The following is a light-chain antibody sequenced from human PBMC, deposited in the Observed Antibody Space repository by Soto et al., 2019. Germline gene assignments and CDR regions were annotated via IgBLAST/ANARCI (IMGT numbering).Light chain of an antibody. J-gene: IGLJ1*01. V-gene: IGLV4-69*01. Sequence: QLVLTQSPSASASLGASVKLTCTLSRGHSSYAIAWHQQQPEKGPRYLMNLNSDGSHTKGDGIPDRFSGSSSGAERYLTISSLQSEDEADYYCQTWGPGFYVFGTGTKLTVL. CDR3: QTWGPGFYV. CDR2: LNSDGSH. CDR1: RGHSSYA.